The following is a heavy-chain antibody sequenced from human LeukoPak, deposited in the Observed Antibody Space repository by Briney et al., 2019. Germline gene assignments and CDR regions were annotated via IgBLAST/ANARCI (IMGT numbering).Heavy chain of an antibody. CDR3: ARVIVATWSYYYMDV. J-gene: IGHJ6*03. V-gene: IGHV4-4*07. CDR2: IYTSGST. CDR1: GGSISSYY. Sequence: SETLSLTCTVSGGSISSYYWSWIRQPAGKGLEWIGRIYTSGSTNYNPSLKSRVTMSVDTSKNRFSLKLRSVTDADTAIYYCARVIVATWSYYYMDVWGKGTTVTISS. D-gene: IGHD5-12*01.